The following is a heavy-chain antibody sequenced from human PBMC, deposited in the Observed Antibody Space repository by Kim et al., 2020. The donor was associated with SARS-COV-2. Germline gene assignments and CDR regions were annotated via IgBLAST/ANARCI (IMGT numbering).Heavy chain of an antibody. CDR3: ARYANMYYGMDV. V-gene: IGHV3-7*04. Sequence: YVDSVKGRFTISRDNAENSVFLQMNSLRAEDTATYYWARYANMYYGMDVWGPGTTVTVSS. J-gene: IGHJ6*02. D-gene: IGHD2-2*01.